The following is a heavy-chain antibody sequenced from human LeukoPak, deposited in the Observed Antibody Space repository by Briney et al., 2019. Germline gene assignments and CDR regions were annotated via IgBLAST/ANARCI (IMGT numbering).Heavy chain of an antibody. V-gene: IGHV3-48*03. J-gene: IGHJ3*02. CDR3: AREGRYCSGGSCYLRWARAFDI. Sequence: GGSLRLSCAASGFTFSSYEMNWVRQAPGKGLEWVSYISSSGSTIYYADSVKGRFTISRDNAKNSLYLQMNSLRAEDTAVYYCAREGRYCSGGSCYLRWARAFDIWGQGTMVTVSS. D-gene: IGHD2-15*01. CDR2: ISSSGSTI. CDR1: GFTFSSYE.